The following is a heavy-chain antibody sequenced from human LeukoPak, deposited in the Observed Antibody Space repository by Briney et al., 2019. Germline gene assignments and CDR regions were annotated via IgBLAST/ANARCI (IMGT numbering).Heavy chain of an antibody. CDR1: GGSISSYY. V-gene: IGHV4-59*01. J-gene: IGHJ4*02. D-gene: IGHD1-26*01. CDR2: IYYSGST. Sequence: SETLSLTCTVSGGSISSYYWSWIRQPPGKGLEWIGYIYYSGSTNYNPSLKSRVTISVDTSKNQFSLKLSSVTAADTAVYYCARVRGSYLEYFDYWGQGTLVTVSS. CDR3: ARVRGSYLEYFDY.